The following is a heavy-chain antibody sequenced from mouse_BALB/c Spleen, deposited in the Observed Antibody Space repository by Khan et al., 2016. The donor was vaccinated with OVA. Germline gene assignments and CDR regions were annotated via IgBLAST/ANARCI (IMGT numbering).Heavy chain of an antibody. V-gene: IGHV1-18*01. J-gene: IGHJ3*01. CDR2: INPYNGGS. Sequence: EVQLQQSGPELVKPGASMKISCKASGYSFTDYTMNWVKQSHGKNLEWIGLINPYNGGSNYKPKFKGKATSTVDKATSTANMEHPGVTSEDSSVYCCARSGYGGFAYWGPGTLVTVSA. CDR3: ARSGYGGFAY. CDR1: GYSFTDYT. D-gene: IGHD1-2*01.